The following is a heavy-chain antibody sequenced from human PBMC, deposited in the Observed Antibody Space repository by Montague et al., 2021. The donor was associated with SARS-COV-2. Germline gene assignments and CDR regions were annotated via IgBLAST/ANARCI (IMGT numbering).Heavy chain of an antibody. CDR3: ASETDTSGWFQQFDY. CDR1: GGSISSSNYY. Sequence: SETLSLTCTVSGGSISSSNYYWGWIRQPPGKGLEGIGSIYDSGTTYYNPSLRSRVTISVNTSKKKFCLKLSSVTAADTAVYYCASETDTSGWFQQFDYWGQGTLVTVSS. V-gene: IGHV4-39*01. J-gene: IGHJ4*02. CDR2: IYDSGTT. D-gene: IGHD6-19*01.